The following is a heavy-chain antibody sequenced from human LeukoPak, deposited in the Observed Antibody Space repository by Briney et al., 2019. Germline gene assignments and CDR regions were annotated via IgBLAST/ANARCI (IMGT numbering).Heavy chain of an antibody. D-gene: IGHD1-14*01. J-gene: IGHJ3*02. CDR1: GFTFSSYS. CDR2: ISSSSSYI. V-gene: IGHV3-21*01. CDR3: ARGVPPEMSPPAFDI. Sequence: PRGSLRLSCAASGFTFSSYSMNWVRQAPGKGLEWVSSISSSSSYIYYADSVKGRFTISRDNAKNSLYLQMNSLRAEDTAVYYCARGVPPEMSPPAFDIWGQGTMVTVSS.